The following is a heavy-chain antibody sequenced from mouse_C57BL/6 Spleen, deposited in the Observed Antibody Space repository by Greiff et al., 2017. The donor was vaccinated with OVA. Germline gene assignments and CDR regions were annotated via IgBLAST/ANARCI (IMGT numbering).Heavy chain of an antibody. Sequence: EVKVVESGGGLVKPGGSLKLSCAASGFTFSSYAMSWVRQTPEKRLEWVATISDGGSYTYYPDNVKGRFTISRDKAKNNLYLQMSHLKSEDTAMYYCARDYGWYFDVWGTGTTVTVSS. CDR1: GFTFSSYA. J-gene: IGHJ1*03. CDR3: ARDYGWYFDV. D-gene: IGHD1-1*02. V-gene: IGHV5-4*01. CDR2: ISDGGSYT.